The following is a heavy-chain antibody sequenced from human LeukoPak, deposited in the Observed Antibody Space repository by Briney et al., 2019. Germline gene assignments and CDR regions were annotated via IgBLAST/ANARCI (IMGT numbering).Heavy chain of an antibody. CDR1: GFTFSSYA. D-gene: IGHD6-19*01. V-gene: IGHV3-23*01. Sequence: GGSLRLSCPASGFTFSSYAMSWVRQAPGKGLEWVSAISGSGGSTYYADSVKGRFTISRDNSKNTLYLQMNSLRAEDTAVYYCAKALPAIAVAGTPGDYWGQGTLVTVSS. CDR3: AKALPAIAVAGTPGDY. J-gene: IGHJ4*02. CDR2: ISGSGGST.